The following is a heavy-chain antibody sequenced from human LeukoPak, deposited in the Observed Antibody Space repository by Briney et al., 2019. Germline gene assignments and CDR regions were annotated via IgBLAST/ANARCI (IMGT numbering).Heavy chain of an antibody. CDR2: IFPDGRT. Sequence: GGSLRLSCAASGLTVTDNYFSWVRQAPGKGLEWVSVIFPDGRTYHADSVKGRFTISRDNSKNTLLLQMNSLRADDTALYHCAGTNPVYGDFDYWGQGILVTVSS. J-gene: IGHJ4*02. V-gene: IGHV3-53*01. D-gene: IGHD4-17*01. CDR3: AGTNPVYGDFDY. CDR1: GLTVTDNY.